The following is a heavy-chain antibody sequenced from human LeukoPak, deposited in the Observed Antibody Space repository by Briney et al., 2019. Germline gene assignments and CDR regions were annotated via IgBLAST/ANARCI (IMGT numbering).Heavy chain of an antibody. CDR2: IYYSGST. CDR3: ARLQAITMIVVVIQYFDY. CDR1: GGSISSSSYY. V-gene: IGHV4-39*01. D-gene: IGHD3-22*01. J-gene: IGHJ4*02. Sequence: SETLSLTCTVSGGSISSSSYYWGWIRQPPGKGLEWIGSIYYSGSTYYNPSLKSRVTISLDTSKNQFSLKLSSVTAADTAVYYCARLQAITMIVVVIQYFDYWGQGTLVTVSS.